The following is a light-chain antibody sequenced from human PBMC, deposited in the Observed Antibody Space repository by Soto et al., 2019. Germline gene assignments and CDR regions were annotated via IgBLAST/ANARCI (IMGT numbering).Light chain of an antibody. Sequence: QAVLTQPASVSGSPGQSITISCTGTSSDVGGYDFVSWYQQHPGKAPKLMIYEVTDRPSGVSNRFSGSKSGNTASLTISGLLAEDEADYYCRSYTSSSTLVFGGGTKLTVL. CDR1: SSDVGGYDF. CDR3: RSYTSSSTLV. V-gene: IGLV2-14*01. CDR2: EVT. J-gene: IGLJ2*01.